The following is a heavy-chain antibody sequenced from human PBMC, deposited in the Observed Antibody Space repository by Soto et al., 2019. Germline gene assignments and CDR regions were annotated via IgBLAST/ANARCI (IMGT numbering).Heavy chain of an antibody. Sequence: QIQLVQSGAEVKKPGASVKVSCKASGYTFSSYHITWVRQAPGQRLEWMGWISAYNGNTNYSQNLQGRVTMTTDPSTSTAYRQLRSLRSDDTAVYYCARDLPPVDYWGQGTLVTVSS. J-gene: IGHJ4*02. CDR1: GYTFSSYH. V-gene: IGHV1-18*01. CDR3: ARDLPPVDY. CDR2: ISAYNGNT.